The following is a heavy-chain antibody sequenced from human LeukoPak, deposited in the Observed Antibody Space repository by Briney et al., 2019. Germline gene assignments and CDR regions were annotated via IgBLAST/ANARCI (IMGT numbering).Heavy chain of an antibody. J-gene: IGHJ6*02. CDR1: GYTFTSYG. CDR2: ISACNGNT. D-gene: IGHD5-18*01. Sequence: ASVKVSCKASGYTFTSYGISWVRQAPGQGLEWMGWISACNGNTNYAQKLQGRVTMTTDTSTSTAYMELRSLRSDDTAVYYCARNMRIQLWLPPYYYYGMDVWGQGTTVTVSS. CDR3: ARNMRIQLWLPPYYYYGMDV. V-gene: IGHV1-18*01.